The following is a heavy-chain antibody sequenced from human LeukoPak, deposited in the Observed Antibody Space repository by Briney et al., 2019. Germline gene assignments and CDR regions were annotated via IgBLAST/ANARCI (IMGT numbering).Heavy chain of an antibody. J-gene: IGHJ5*02. V-gene: IGHV3-30*18. CDR1: GFTFSSYG. CDR2: ISYDGSNK. Sequence: PGGSLRLSCAASGFTFSSYGMHWVRQAPGKGLEWVAVISYDGSNKYYADSVKGRFTISRDNSKNTLYLQMNSLRAEDTAVYYCAKDARQAMLNWFDPWGQGTLVTVSS. D-gene: IGHD2-8*01. CDR3: AKDARQAMLNWFDP.